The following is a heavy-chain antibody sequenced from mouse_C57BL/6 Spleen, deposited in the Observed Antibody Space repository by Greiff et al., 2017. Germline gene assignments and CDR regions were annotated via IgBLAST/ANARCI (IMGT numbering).Heavy chain of an antibody. J-gene: IGHJ2*01. CDR2: INYDGSST. CDR1: GFTFSDYY. CDR3: ARDRELGRGYFDY. V-gene: IGHV5-16*01. Sequence: EVKVVESEGGLVQPGSSMKLSCTASGFTFSDYYMAWVRQVPEKGLEWVANINYDGSSTYYLDSLKSRFIISRDNAKNILYLQMSSLKSEDTATYYCARDRELGRGYFDYWCQGTTLTVSS. D-gene: IGHD4-1*01.